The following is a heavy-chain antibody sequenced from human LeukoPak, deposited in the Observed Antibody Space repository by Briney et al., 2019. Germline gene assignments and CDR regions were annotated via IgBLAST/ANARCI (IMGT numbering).Heavy chain of an antibody. CDR2: IYYSGST. V-gene: IGHV4-39*07. D-gene: IGHD2-15*01. CDR3: ASRHPVVAVIPSPYYFDY. CDR1: GGSISSSSYY. J-gene: IGHJ4*02. Sequence: PSETLSLTCTVSGGSISSSSYYWGWIRQPPGKGLEWIGSIYYSGSTYYNPSLKSRVTISVDTSKNQFSLKLSSVTAADTAVYYCASRHPVVAVIPSPYYFDYWGQGTLVTVSS.